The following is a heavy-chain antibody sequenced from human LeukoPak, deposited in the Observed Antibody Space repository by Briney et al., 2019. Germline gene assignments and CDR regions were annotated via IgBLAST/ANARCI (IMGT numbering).Heavy chain of an antibody. Sequence: GGSLRLSCAASGFTFSRYSMNWVRQAPGTGLEWVSSISSRSSYIYYADSVKGRFTISRDNAKNSLYLQMNSLRAEDTAVYYCARSPGSSSAYYWFDPWGQGTLVTVSS. J-gene: IGHJ5*02. D-gene: IGHD6-6*01. V-gene: IGHV3-21*01. CDR2: ISSRSSYI. CDR1: GFTFSRYS. CDR3: ARSPGSSSAYYWFDP.